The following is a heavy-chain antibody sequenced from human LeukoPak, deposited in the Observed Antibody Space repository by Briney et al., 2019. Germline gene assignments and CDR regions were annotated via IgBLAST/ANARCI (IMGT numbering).Heavy chain of an antibody. V-gene: IGHV1-8*03. J-gene: IGHJ4*02. CDR1: GYTFTSYD. CDR2: MNPNSGNT. Sequence: GASVKVSCKASGYTFTSYDINWVRQATGQGLEWMGWMNPNSGNTGYAQKFQGRVTITRNTSISTAYMELSSLRSEDTAVYYCARMRKGGQWLVPGNRYYFDYWGQGTLVTVSS. D-gene: IGHD6-19*01. CDR3: ARMRKGGQWLVPGNRYYFDY.